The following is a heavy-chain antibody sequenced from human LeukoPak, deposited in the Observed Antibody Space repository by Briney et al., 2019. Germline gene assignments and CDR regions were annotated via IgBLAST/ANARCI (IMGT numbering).Heavy chain of an antibody. CDR3: ARVIAVPGTPYDYYYMDV. V-gene: IGHV3-7*01. CDR1: GFTFSSYW. D-gene: IGHD6-19*01. Sequence: GGSLRLSCAASGFTFSSYWMSWVRQAPGKGLEWVANIKQDGSEKYYVDPVKGRFTISRDNAKNSLYLRMSSLRVEDTAVYSCARVIAVPGTPYDYYYMDVWGKGTTVTVSS. CDR2: IKQDGSEK. J-gene: IGHJ6*03.